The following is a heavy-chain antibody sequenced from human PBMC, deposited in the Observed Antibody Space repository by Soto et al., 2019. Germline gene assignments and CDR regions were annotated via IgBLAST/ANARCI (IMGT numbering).Heavy chain of an antibody. CDR2: IWYDGSNK. CDR1: GFTFSSFG. J-gene: IGHJ4*02. D-gene: IGHD3-3*01. CDR3: ATLSLWTGYSHFDY. V-gene: IGHV3-33*08. Sequence: LRLSCAASGFTFSSFGMHWVRQAPGKGLEWVAGIWYDGSNKYYADSVKGRFTISRHNSKKMLYLQMNSLRAEDTAVYYCATLSLWTGYSHFDYWGQGTLVTVSS.